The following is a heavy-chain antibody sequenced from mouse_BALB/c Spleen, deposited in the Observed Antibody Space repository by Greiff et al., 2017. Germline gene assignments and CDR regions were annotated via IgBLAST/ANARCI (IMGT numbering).Heavy chain of an antibody. CDR1: GYSFTGYY. CDR3: ARGHYGSSSDWYFDV. V-gene: IGHV1-31*01. J-gene: IGHJ1*01. Sequence: VQLQQSGPELVKPGASVKISCKASGYSFTGYYMHWVKQSHVKSLEWIGRINPYNGATSYNQNFKDKASLTVDKSSSTAYMELHSLTSEDSAVYYCARGHYGSSSDWYFDVWGAGTTVTVSS. D-gene: IGHD1-1*01. CDR2: INPYNGAT.